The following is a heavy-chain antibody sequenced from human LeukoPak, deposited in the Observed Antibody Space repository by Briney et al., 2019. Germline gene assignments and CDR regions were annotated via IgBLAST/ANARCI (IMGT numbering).Heavy chain of an antibody. D-gene: IGHD4-11*01. CDR2: ISSSSSTI. V-gene: IGHV3-48*01. CDR1: GFTFSSYS. J-gene: IGHJ4*02. Sequence: GGSLRLSCAASGFTFSSYSMNWVRQAPGKGPEWVSYISSSSSTIYYADSVKGRFTISRDNAKNSLYLQMNSLRAEDTAVYYCARDWAYSNFDYWGQGTLVTVSS. CDR3: ARDWAYSNFDY.